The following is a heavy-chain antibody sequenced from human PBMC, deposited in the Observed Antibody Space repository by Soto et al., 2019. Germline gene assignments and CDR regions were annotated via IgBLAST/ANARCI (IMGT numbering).Heavy chain of an antibody. CDR1: GGSISNGGYS. Sequence: SETLSFTCAVSGGSISNGGYSWSWLRQPPGKGLEWIGFVSHSGNTYYNPSLRSRVIISIDKSRNHFSLGLKSVTAADTAMHYCARTSYDILTGRLDAFDVWGQGTMVTVSS. CDR3: ARTSYDILTGRLDAFDV. V-gene: IGHV4-30-2*01. CDR2: VSHSGNT. D-gene: IGHD3-9*01. J-gene: IGHJ3*01.